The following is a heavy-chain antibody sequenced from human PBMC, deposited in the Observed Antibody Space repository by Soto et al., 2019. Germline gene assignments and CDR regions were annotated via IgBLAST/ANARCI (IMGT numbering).Heavy chain of an antibody. Sequence: ASVKVSCKASGGTFSSYAISWVRQAPGQGLEWMGGIIPIFGTANYAQKFQGRVTIIADESTSTAYMELSSLRSEDTAVYYCARVPTYCSSTSCYSQNDYWGQGTLVTVSS. J-gene: IGHJ4*02. CDR3: ARVPTYCSSTSCYSQNDY. CDR1: GGTFSSYA. CDR2: IIPIFGTA. D-gene: IGHD2-2*01. V-gene: IGHV1-69*13.